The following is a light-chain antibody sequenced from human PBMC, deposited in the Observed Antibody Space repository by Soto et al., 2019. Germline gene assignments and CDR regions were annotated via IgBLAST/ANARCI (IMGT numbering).Light chain of an antibody. CDR3: QQYNNWPYT. V-gene: IGKV3-15*01. Sequence: EIVMTQSPATLSVSPGERATLSCRASQSVSSNLVWYQQKPGQAPRLLFYGASTRATGIPARFRGSGSGTEFTLTISSLQSEDFAVYYCQQYNNWPYTFGQGTKLEIK. CDR2: GAS. CDR1: QSVSSN. J-gene: IGKJ2*01.